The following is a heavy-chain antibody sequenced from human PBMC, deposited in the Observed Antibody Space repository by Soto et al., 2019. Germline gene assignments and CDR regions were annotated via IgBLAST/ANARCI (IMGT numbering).Heavy chain of an antibody. D-gene: IGHD3-22*01. J-gene: IGHJ5*02. V-gene: IGHV1-69*12. CDR3: ARDRGPSIGYYPYWFDP. CDR2: IIPIFGTA. CDR1: GGTFSSYA. Sequence: QVQLVQSGAEVKKPGSSVKVSCKASGGTFSSYAITWVRQAPGQGLEWMGGIIPIFGTANYAQKFQGRVTITADESTSTAYRELSSLRSEDTAVYYCARDRGPSIGYYPYWFDPWGQGTLVTFSS.